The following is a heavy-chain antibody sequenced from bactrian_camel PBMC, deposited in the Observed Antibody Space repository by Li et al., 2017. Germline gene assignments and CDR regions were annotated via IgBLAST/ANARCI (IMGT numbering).Heavy chain of an antibody. D-gene: IGHD8*01. V-gene: IGHV3S55*01. Sequence: HVQLVESGGGSVQTGGSLRLSCTASGFTFDGSDMGWYRQATGHDCELLSTLTRDGTTYYADSVRGRFTVSHDSDKRTLFLQMRDLKPEDTAMYYCAAEPRVIRGNNCGRTDDWYNYWGQGTQVTVS. CDR1: GFTFDGSD. CDR3: AAEPRVIRGNNCGRTDDWYNY. J-gene: IGHJ4*01. CDR2: LTRDGTT.